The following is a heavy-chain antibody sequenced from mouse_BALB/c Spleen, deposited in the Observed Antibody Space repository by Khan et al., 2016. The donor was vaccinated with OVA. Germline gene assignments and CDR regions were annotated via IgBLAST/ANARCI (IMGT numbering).Heavy chain of an antibody. J-gene: IGHJ3*01. D-gene: IGHD1-1*02. V-gene: IGHV5-6*01. CDR1: GFTFSTYG. CDR3: ARLAYYYNSEGFAY. CDR2: INSGGHYT. Sequence: EVELVESGGDLVKTGGSLKLSCAASGFTFSTYGMSWVRQTPDKRLEWVATINSGGHYTYYIDSVKGRFTISRDNAKNILYLQMTSLRSEDKAMYYCARLAYYYNSEGFAYWGQGTLVTVSA.